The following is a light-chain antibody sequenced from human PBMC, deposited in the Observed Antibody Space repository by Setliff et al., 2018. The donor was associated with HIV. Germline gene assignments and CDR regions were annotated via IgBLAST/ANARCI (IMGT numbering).Light chain of an antibody. J-gene: IGLJ1*01. CDR2: GNR. V-gene: IGLV1-40*01. CDR3: QSYDSSLSGSV. Sequence: QSVLTQPPSASGTPGQRVTISCSGSSSNIGSNTVNWYQQLPGTAPKLLIYGNRNRPSGVPDRFSGSKSGTSASLAITGLQAEDEADYYCQSYDSSLSGSVFGTGTKVTVL. CDR1: SSNIGSNT.